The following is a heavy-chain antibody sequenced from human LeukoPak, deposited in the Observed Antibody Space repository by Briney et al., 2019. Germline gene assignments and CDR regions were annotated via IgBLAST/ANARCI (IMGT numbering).Heavy chain of an antibody. V-gene: IGHV3-53*01. Sequence: GGSLRLSCAASGFTVSSNYMTWVRQAPGEGLEWLSVIYSDGSTYYADSVKGRFTILRDNSKNTLYLQMSSLTAEDTAVYYCATAVASAGLFHFWGQGTLVTVSS. CDR3: ATAVASAGLFHF. CDR1: GFTVSSNY. J-gene: IGHJ4*02. D-gene: IGHD6-13*01. CDR2: IYSDGST.